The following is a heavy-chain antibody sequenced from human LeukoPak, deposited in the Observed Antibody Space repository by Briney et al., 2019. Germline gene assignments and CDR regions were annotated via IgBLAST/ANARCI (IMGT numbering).Heavy chain of an antibody. Sequence: ASVKVSCKASGGTFSSYAISWVRQAPGQGLEWMGGIIPIFGTANYAQKFQGRVTITADKSTSTAYMELSSLRSEDTAVYYCAREGDGYNAFDYWGQGTLVTVSS. CDR2: IIPIFGTA. CDR1: GGTFSSYA. D-gene: IGHD5-24*01. J-gene: IGHJ4*02. CDR3: AREGDGYNAFDY. V-gene: IGHV1-69*06.